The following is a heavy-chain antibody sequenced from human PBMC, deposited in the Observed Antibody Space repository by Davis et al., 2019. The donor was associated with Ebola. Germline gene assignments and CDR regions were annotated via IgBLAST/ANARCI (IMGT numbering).Heavy chain of an antibody. CDR1: GASISSHY. Sequence: SETLSLTCTVSGASISSHYWSWIRQPPGKGPEYIGYIYDSGNTNYNPSLKSRVTISLDTSKNQFSLKLSSVTAADTAVYYCARKLSSNAFDIWGQGTVVTVSS. V-gene: IGHV4-59*11. D-gene: IGHD6-6*01. CDR2: IYDSGNT. CDR3: ARKLSSNAFDI. J-gene: IGHJ3*02.